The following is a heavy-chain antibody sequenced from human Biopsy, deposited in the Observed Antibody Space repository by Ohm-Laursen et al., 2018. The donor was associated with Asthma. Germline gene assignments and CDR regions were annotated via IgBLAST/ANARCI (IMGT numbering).Heavy chain of an antibody. V-gene: IGHV1-24*01. CDR2: HDHEEGGT. CDR3: ARSYDTDSYPVLVLDY. J-gene: IGHJ4*02. CDR1: GYSLTDLS. Sequence: SVKVSCKISGYSLTDLSMHWVRQAPGQGLEWTGGHDHEEGGTVNARRFQGRVTMTEDTSTDTAHMELSRLRSEDTAVYYCARSYDTDSYPVLVLDYWGQGTLVTVSS. D-gene: IGHD3-22*01.